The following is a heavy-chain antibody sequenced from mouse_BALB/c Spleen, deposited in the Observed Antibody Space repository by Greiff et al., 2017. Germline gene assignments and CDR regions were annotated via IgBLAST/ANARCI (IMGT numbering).Heavy chain of an antibody. J-gene: IGHJ1*01. CDR2: ILPGSGST. Sequence: VQLQQSGAELMKPGASVKISCKATGYTFSSYWIEWVKQRPGHGLEWIGEILPGSGSTNYNEKFKGKATFTADTSSNTAYMQLSSLTSEDSAVYYCAERGNYWYFDVWGAGTTVTVSS. CDR3: AERGNYWYFDV. CDR1: GYTFSSYW. D-gene: IGHD2-1*01. V-gene: IGHV1-9*01.